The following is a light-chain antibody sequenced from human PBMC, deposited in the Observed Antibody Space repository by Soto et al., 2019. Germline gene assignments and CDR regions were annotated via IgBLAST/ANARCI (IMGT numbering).Light chain of an antibody. CDR3: QVRGNWPPSLT. Sequence: EIVLTQSPATLSLSPGERATLSCRASQSVSSHGAWYQQKPGQAPRLLIQDAASRATGIPVRFSGSGSGTDFSLTISSLEPEDCAVYYCQVRGNWPPSLTFGQGTRLEI. CDR2: DAA. J-gene: IGKJ5*01. V-gene: IGKV3-11*01. CDR1: QSVSSH.